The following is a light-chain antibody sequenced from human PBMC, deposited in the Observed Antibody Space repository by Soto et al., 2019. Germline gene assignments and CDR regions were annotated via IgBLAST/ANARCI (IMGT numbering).Light chain of an antibody. CDR2: EVR. V-gene: IGLV2-14*01. CDR1: MRDVGAYNL. J-gene: IGLJ2*01. CDR3: SSYTSKSSLR. Sequence: QSALTQPASVSGSPGQPITISCAGAMRDVGAYNLVSWHQQHPGRAPQLLLYEVRNRPSGISFRFSSSKSGNTASLTISRLQAEDEADYDVSSYTSKSSLRFGGGTKVTV.